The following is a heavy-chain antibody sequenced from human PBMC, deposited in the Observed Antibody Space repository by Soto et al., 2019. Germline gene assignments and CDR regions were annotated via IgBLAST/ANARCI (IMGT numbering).Heavy chain of an antibody. CDR1: GGSISSSSYY. V-gene: IGHV4-39*01. J-gene: IGHJ5*02. CDR3: AGHILTGYYTSGSNWFDP. CDR2: IYYSGST. Sequence: SETLSLTXTVSGGSISSSSYYWGWIRQPPGKGLEWIGSIYYSGSTYYNPSLKSRVTISVDTSKNQFSLKLSSVTAADTAVYYCAGHILTGYYTSGSNWFDPWGQGTLVTVSS. D-gene: IGHD3-9*01.